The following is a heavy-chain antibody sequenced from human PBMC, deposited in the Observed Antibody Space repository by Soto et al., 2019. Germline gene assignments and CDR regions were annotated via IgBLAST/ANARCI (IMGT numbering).Heavy chain of an antibody. CDR1: GYTFTSYA. CDR2: INAGNGNT. V-gene: IGHV1-3*01. CDR3: ARDQLYYNDISGRPLNAFDV. J-gene: IGHJ3*01. D-gene: IGHD3-22*01. Sequence: GASVKVSCKASGYTFTSYAMHWVRQAPGQRPEWMGWINAGNGNTKYSQKFQGRVTITRDTSASTAYMELRAEDTAVYYCARDQLYYNDISGRPLNAFDVWGQGTMVTVSS.